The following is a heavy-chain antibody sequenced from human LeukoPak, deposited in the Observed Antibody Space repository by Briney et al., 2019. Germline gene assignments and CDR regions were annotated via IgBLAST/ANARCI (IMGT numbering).Heavy chain of an antibody. CDR3: ARDLGYGGDFDY. D-gene: IGHD4-23*01. CDR2: ISNSSCTI. V-gene: IGHV3-48*01. CDR1: GFTFKIYS. Sequence: GVTLRLPCAASGFTFKIYSMIWVSRASGKGLEWGSYISNSSCTIYYADSVKGRFTISRDNAKKSLYLQMNSLRAQDTAVYYCARDLGYGGDFDYWGQGTLVTVSS. J-gene: IGHJ4*02.